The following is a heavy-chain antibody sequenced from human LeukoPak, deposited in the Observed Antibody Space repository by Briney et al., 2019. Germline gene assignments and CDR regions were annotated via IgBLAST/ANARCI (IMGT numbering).Heavy chain of an antibody. Sequence: GASVKVSCKASGYTFTSYDINWVRQASGKGLEWMGRMNPNSGNTGYAQKFQGRVTMTRNTSISTAYMELSSLRCEDTAVYYCARTQYSSSWSYYYYYYMDVWGKGTTVTVSS. D-gene: IGHD6-13*01. V-gene: IGHV1-8*01. J-gene: IGHJ6*03. CDR2: MNPNSGNT. CDR1: GYTFTSYD. CDR3: ARTQYSSSWSYYYYYYMDV.